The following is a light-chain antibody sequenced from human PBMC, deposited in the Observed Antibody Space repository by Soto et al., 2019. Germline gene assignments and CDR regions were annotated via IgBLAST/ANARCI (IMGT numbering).Light chain of an antibody. J-gene: IGKJ4*01. CDR1: QSIDIY. V-gene: IGKV3-11*01. CDR3: QQRKSLLS. CDR2: DAS. Sequence: TVWTQSPATLSFSPRERATLSCRASQSIDIYLAWYQLRRGQAPRLLIYDASNRPPGIPARFSGSGSGKDFTLTIRSLEPEDFAIYYCQQRKSLLSFGGGTKVEIK.